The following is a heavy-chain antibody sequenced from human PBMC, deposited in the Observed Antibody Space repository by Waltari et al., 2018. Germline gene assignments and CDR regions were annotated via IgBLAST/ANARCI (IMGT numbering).Heavy chain of an antibody. Sequence: AQLVESGGGLVQPGGSLRLSCTGSGFVSSSYQMIWVRQAPGKGPEWISSVSGGDNRIYYADSVKGRFTISRDNAKNSVYLQMNSLRAEDTAVYYCVKDYHLSGSHYRNWFDPWGRGTPVTVSS. D-gene: IGHD3-10*01. V-gene: IGHV3-48*03. J-gene: IGHJ5*02. CDR1: GFVSSSYQ. CDR3: VKDYHLSGSHYRNWFDP. CDR2: VSGGDNRI.